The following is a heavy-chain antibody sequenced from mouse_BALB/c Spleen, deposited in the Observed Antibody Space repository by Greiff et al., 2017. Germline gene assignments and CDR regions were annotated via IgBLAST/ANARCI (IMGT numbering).Heavy chain of an antibody. J-gene: IGHJ4*01. CDR3: ASTMITPYAMDD. V-gene: IGHV3-2*02. D-gene: IGHD2-4*01. CDR2: ISYSGST. CDR1: GYSITSDYA. Sequence: DVQLQESGPGLVKPSQSLSLTCTVTGYSITSDYAWNWIRQFPGNKLEWMGYISYSGSTSYNPSLKSRISITRDTSKNQFFLQLNSVTTEDTATYYCASTMITPYAMDDWGQGTSVTVSS.